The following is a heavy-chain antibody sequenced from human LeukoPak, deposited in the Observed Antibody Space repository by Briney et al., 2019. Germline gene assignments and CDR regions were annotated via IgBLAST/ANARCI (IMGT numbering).Heavy chain of an antibody. CDR1: GGTFSSYA. V-gene: IGHV1-3*01. CDR3: ARVVRGYSYGTFDY. Sequence: ASVKVSCKASGGTFSSYAISWVRQAPGQGLEWMGWINAGNGNTKSSQRFQGRVTITRDTSASTAYMELSSLRSEDTAVYYCARVVRGYSYGTFDYWGQGTLVTVSS. J-gene: IGHJ4*02. D-gene: IGHD5-18*01. CDR2: INAGNGNT.